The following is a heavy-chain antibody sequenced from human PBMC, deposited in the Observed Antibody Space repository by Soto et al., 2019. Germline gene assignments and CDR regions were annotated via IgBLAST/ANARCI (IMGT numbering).Heavy chain of an antibody. Sequence: SETLSLTCTVSGGSISSSSYYWGWIRQPPGKGLEWIGSIYYSGSTYYNPPLKSRVTISVDTSKNQFPLKLSSVTAADTAVYYCARQLLRGYYDSSGPDAFDIWGQGTMVTVSS. D-gene: IGHD3-22*01. CDR1: GGSISSSSYY. J-gene: IGHJ3*02. V-gene: IGHV4-39*01. CDR3: ARQLLRGYYDSSGPDAFDI. CDR2: IYYSGST.